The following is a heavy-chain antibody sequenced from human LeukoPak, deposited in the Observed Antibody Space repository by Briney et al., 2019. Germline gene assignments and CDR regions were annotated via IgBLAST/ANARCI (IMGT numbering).Heavy chain of an antibody. CDR1: GFTFSSYA. V-gene: IGHV3-30*01. CDR3: ASHGGKVAVAGTSFAAY. D-gene: IGHD6-19*01. Sequence: GGSLRLSCAASGFTFSSYAMHWVRQAPGKGLEWVAVISYDGSNKYYADSVKGRFTISRDNSKNTLYLQMNSLRAEDTAVYYRASHGGKVAVAGTSFAAYWGQGTLVTVSS. CDR2: ISYDGSNK. J-gene: IGHJ4*02.